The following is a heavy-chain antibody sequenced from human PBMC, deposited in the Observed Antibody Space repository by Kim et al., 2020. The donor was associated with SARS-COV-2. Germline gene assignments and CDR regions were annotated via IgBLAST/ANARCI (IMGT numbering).Heavy chain of an antibody. J-gene: IGHJ4*02. CDR3: ARQRPVGVGATPPDY. D-gene: IGHD1-26*01. CDR2: IYPGDSDT. V-gene: IGHV5-51*01. Sequence: GESLKISCKGSGYSFTSYWIGWVRQMPGKGLEWMGIIYPGDSDTRYSPSFQGQVTISADKSISTAYLQWNSLKASDTAMYYCARQRPVGVGATPPDYWGQGTLVTVSS. CDR1: GYSFTSYW.